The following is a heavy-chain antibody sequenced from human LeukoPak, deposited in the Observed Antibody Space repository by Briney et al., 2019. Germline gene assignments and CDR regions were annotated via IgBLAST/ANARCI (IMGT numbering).Heavy chain of an antibody. D-gene: IGHD3-22*01. CDR3: AKSIYYDSSGYNY. J-gene: IGHJ4*02. V-gene: IGHV3-23*01. Sequence: GGSLRLSCAASGFTFSSYAMSRVRQAPGKGLEWVSAISGSGGSTYYADSVKGRFTISRDNSKNTLYLQMNSLRAEDTAVYYCAKSIYYDSSGYNYWGQGTLVTVSS. CDR2: ISGSGGST. CDR1: GFTFSSYA.